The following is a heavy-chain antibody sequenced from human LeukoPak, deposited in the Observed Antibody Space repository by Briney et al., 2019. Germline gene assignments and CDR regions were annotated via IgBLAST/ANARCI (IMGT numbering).Heavy chain of an antibody. CDR3: AGGTYYGSGSRPGYFDY. D-gene: IGHD3-10*01. CDR2: MNNAGST. CDR1: GFSVNNNY. V-gene: IGHV3-53*01. Sequence: GGSLRLSCAASGFSVNNNYMNWVRQAPGQGLEWVSVMNNAGSTYYADSVKGRFTISRDSSKNTLYLQMNSLRAEDTAVYYCAGGTYYGSGSRPGYFDYWGQGTLVTVSS. J-gene: IGHJ4*02.